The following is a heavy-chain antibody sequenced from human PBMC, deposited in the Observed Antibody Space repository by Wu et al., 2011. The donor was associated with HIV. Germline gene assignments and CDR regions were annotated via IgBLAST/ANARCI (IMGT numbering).Heavy chain of an antibody. D-gene: IGHD2-2*01. CDR3: ASTDCSSTSCYGHYYYYYMDV. CDR2: IIPIFGTT. J-gene: IGHJ6*03. Sequence: QVQLVQSGAEVKKPGSSVKVSCKASGGTFSTYAFSWVRQAPGQGLEWMGRIIPIFGTTNYAQKFQGRLTITADESTSKAHMELSTLGSEDTAIYYCASTDCSSTSCYGHYYYYYMDVWGKGTTVTVSS. V-gene: IGHV1-69*15. CDR1: GGTFSTYA.